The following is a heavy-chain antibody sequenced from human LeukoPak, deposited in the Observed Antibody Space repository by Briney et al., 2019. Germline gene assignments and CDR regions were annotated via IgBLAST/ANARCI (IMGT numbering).Heavy chain of an antibody. CDR3: ARVRRPNFNSSGFLDY. CDR1: GFTFSSYS. V-gene: IGHV3-21*01. Sequence: PGGSLRLSCAASGFTFSSYSMNWVRQAPGKGLEWVSSISSSSYIYYADSVKGRFTISRDNAKNSLYLQMNSLRAEDTAVYYCARVRRPNFNSSGFLDYWGQGTLVTVSS. J-gene: IGHJ4*02. CDR2: ISSSSYI. D-gene: IGHD6-19*01.